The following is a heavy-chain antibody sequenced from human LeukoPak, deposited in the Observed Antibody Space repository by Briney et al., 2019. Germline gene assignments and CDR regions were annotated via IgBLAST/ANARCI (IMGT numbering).Heavy chain of an antibody. V-gene: IGHV3-9*01. CDR2: ISWNSGSI. D-gene: IGHD6-13*01. CDR3: AKDISSSSWFWAFDV. J-gene: IGHJ3*01. Sequence: GRSLRLSCAASGFTFDDYAMHWVRQAPGKGLKWVSGISWNSGSIGYADSVKGRFTISRDNAKNSLYLQMNSLRAEDTGVYYCAKDISSSSWFWAFDVWGQGTMVTVSS. CDR1: GFTFDDYA.